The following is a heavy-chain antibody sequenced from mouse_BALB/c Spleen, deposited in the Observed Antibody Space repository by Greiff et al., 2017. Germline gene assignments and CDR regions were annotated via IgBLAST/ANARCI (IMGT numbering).Heavy chain of an antibody. D-gene: IGHD1-1*02. V-gene: IGHV5-12-2*01. Sequence: EVKLVESGGGLVQPGGSLKLSCAASGFTFSSYTMSWVRQTPEKRLEWVAYISNGGGSTYYPDTVKGRFTISRDNAKNTLYLQMSSLKSEDTAMYYCARRWPHFDYWGQGTTLTVAS. J-gene: IGHJ2*01. CDR2: ISNGGGST. CDR3: ARRWPHFDY. CDR1: GFTFSSYT.